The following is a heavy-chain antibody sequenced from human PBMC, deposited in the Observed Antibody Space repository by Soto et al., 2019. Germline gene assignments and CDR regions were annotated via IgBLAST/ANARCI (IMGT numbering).Heavy chain of an antibody. Sequence: GGSLRLSCAASGFTFSSYGVHWVRRAPGKGLEWVAVISYDGNNEYYADSVKGRFTISRDNSKKKLFLQMNSLRVDDTAVYYCAKDLASFNWNDPDFYFGVDVWGQGTTVTVSS. J-gene: IGHJ6*02. CDR3: AKDLASFNWNDPDFYFGVDV. CDR1: GFTFSSYG. V-gene: IGHV3-30*18. CDR2: ISYDGNNE. D-gene: IGHD1-1*01.